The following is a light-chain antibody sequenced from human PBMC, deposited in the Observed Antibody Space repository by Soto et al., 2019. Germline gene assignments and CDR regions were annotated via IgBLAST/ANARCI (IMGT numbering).Light chain of an antibody. CDR1: QDISNY. CDR3: QQYESLPPT. V-gene: IGKV1-33*01. CDR2: DAS. Sequence: DLQMTQSPSSLSASVGDRVTITCQASQDISNYLNWYQKKPGKGPELLIYDASKLETGVPSRFSGSGSGTDFTFPINSLQPEDFATYYCQQYESLPPTFGQGTRLEIK. J-gene: IGKJ5*01.